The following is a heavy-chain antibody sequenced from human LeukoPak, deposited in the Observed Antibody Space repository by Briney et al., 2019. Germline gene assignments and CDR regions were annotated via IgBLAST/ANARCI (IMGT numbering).Heavy chain of an antibody. V-gene: IGHV1-24*01. D-gene: IGHD3-10*01. CDR3: ATGLTMVRGRLTRYYYYYYGMDV. Sequence: ASVKVSRKVSGYTLTELSMHWVRQAPGKGLEWMGGFDPEDGETIYAQKFQGGVTMTEDTSTDTAYMELSSLRSEDTAVYYCATGLTMVRGRLTRYYYYYYGMDVWGQGTTVTVSS. CDR2: FDPEDGET. CDR1: GYTLTELS. J-gene: IGHJ6*02.